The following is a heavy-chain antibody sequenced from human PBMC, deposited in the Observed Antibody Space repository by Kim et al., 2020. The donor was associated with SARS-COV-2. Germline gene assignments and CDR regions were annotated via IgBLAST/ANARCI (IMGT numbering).Heavy chain of an antibody. CDR1: DNTFNNYG. CDR2: FGAYNGYT. V-gene: IGHV1-18*01. D-gene: IGHD2-15*01. CDR3: ARDLNAWANTAIGSPAY. Sequence: ASVKVSCKASDNTFNNYGINWLRQAPGQGLEWMGWFGAYNGYTNYAQKFQGRVTMTTDTSRSTAYMELRSLRSDDTAVYFCARDLNAWANTAIGSPAYWGQGTLVTVSS. J-gene: IGHJ4*02.